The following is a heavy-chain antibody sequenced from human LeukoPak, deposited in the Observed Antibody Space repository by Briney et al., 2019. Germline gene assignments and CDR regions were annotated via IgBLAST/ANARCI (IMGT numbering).Heavy chain of an antibody. CDR3: ARAGVVVVPAAIPIIGTNYYGMDV. V-gene: IGHV1-2*02. CDR2: INPNSGGT. CDR1: GYTFTSYD. Sequence: ASVKVSCKASGYTFTSYDINWVRQATGQGLEWMGWINPNSGGTNYAQKFQGRVTMTRDTSISTAYMELSRLRSDDTAVYYCARAGVVVVPAAIPIIGTNYYGMDVWGQGTTVTVSS. J-gene: IGHJ6*02. D-gene: IGHD2-2*02.